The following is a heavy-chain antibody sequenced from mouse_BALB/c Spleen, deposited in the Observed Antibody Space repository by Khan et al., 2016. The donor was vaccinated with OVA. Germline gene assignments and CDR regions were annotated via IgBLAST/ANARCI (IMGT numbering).Heavy chain of an antibody. V-gene: IGHV5-17*02. J-gene: IGHJ2*01. D-gene: IGHD1-1*01. CDR1: GFTFSSFG. CDR2: ISTGSYTI. Sequence: EVELVESGGGLVQPGGSRKLSCAVSGFTFSSFGMHWVRQAPEKGLEWVAYISTGSYTIYYADTVKGRFTISRDNPKNTLFLQMTSTRSEDTAMYYCARGNYYGTSYVDYWGQGTTLTVSS. CDR3: ARGNYYGTSYVDY.